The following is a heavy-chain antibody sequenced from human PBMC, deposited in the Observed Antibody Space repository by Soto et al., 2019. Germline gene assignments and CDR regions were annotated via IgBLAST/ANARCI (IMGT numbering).Heavy chain of an antibody. CDR3: AKEISSWLDY. CDR2: ISYDGSNK. Sequence: PGGSLRLSCGASGFTFSSYGMHWVRQAPGKGLEWVAVISYDGSNKYYADSVKGRFTISRDNSKNTLYLQMNSLRAEDTAVYYCAKEISSWLDYWGQGTLVTVSS. J-gene: IGHJ4*02. CDR1: GFTFSSYG. D-gene: IGHD6-13*01. V-gene: IGHV3-30*18.